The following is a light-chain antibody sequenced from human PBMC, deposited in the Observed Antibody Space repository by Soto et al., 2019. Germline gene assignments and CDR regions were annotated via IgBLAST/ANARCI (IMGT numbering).Light chain of an antibody. CDR2: SAT. Sequence: DIQMTQSPSSLSASVGDRVTITCRASQGITTYLAWYQQKPGKVPNLLVHSATTLHSGVPSRFSGGGSGTRFTLTISGLQPEDVATYYCQQYNSYVYTFGQGTKLEIK. CDR3: QQYNSYVYT. V-gene: IGKV1-27*01. J-gene: IGKJ2*01. CDR1: QGITTY.